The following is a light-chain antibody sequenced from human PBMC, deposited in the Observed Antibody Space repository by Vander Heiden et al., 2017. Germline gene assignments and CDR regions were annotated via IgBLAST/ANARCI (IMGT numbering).Light chain of an antibody. V-gene: IGLV2-14*01. J-gene: IGLJ2*01. CDR1: SSDVGGYNY. Sequence: QSALTQPAFVSGSPGQPITISCPGTSSDVGGYNYVSWYQQHAGKAPKLMIYDVSNRPSGVSNRFSGSKSGNTASLTISGLQAEDEADYYCSSYTSSSSVVFGGGTKLTVL. CDR2: DVS. CDR3: SSYTSSSSVV.